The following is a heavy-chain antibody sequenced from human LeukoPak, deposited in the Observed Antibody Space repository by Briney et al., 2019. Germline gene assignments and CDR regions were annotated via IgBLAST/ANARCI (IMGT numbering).Heavy chain of an antibody. J-gene: IGHJ2*01. CDR2: ISNSGGST. Sequence: GGSLRLSCAASGFTFSSYAMSWVRQTPGKGLEWVSAISNSGGSTHYADSVKGQFTISRDNSKSTLYLQMSSLRAEDTAVYYCAREFRKSVGWYFDLWGRGTLVTVSS. CDR3: AREFRKSVGWYFDL. CDR1: GFTFSSYA. V-gene: IGHV3-23*01.